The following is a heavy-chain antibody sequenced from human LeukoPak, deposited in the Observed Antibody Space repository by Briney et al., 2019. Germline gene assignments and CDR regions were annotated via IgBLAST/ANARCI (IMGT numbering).Heavy chain of an antibody. D-gene: IGHD3-22*01. J-gene: IGHJ4*02. V-gene: IGHV3-23*01. CDR1: GFTFSSYA. CDR3: AKGSYYDSSGSFYFDY. Sequence: GGSLRLSYAASGFTFSSYAMSWVRQAPGKGLEWVSGISGSGDNTYYADSVKGRFTISRDNSKNTLYVQVNSLGTEDTAAYYCAKGSYYDSSGSFYFDYWGQGTLVTVSS. CDR2: ISGSGDNT.